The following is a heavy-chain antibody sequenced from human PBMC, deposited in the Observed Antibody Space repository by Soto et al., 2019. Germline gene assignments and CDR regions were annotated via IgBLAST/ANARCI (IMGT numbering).Heavy chain of an antibody. CDR3: ARHGYGDAFDY. J-gene: IGHJ4*02. Sequence: SETLSLTCTVSGGSISSYYWSWIRQPPGKGLEWIGYIYYSGSTNYNPSLKSRVTISVDTSKNQFSLKLSSVTAADTAVYYCARHGYGDAFDYWGQGTRVTVSS. CDR1: GGSISSYY. V-gene: IGHV4-59*08. D-gene: IGHD4-17*01. CDR2: IYYSGST.